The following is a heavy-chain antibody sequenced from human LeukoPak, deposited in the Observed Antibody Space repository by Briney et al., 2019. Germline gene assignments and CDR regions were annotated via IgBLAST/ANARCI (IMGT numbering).Heavy chain of an antibody. D-gene: IGHD6-19*01. J-gene: IGHJ4*02. CDR3: TRDGSGWSAY. CDR2: IKSDGTET. CDR1: GFTFSAYW. Sequence: GGSLRLSCAASGFTFSAYWMGWVRQGPGKGLEWVANIKSDGTETFSVDSVKGRFTISRDNAKNSLYLNMNSLRAEDTAMYHCTRDGSGWSAYWGQGTLVTVSS. V-gene: IGHV3-7*04.